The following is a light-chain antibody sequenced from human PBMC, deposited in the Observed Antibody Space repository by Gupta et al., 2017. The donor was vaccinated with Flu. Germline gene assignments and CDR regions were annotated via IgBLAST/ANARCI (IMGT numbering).Light chain of an antibody. CDR3: QSYDSSLDGCV. V-gene: IGLV1-40*01. CDR1: RSNIGAGYD. J-gene: IGLJ3*02. Sequence: VTISCTGSRSNIGAGYDVHWYQQVPGTAPKLLIYDNNNRPSEIPDRFSGSKSGTSASLAITGLLSEDEADYYCQSYDSSLDGCVFGGGTKLTVL. CDR2: DNN.